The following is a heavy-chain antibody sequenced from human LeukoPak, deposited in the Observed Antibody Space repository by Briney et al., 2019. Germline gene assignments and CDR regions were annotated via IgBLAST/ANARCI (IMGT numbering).Heavy chain of an antibody. Sequence: SETLSLTCTVSGGSTSSGGYYWSWIRQHPGKGLEWIGYIYYSGSTYYNPSLKSRVTISVDTSKNQFSLKLSSVTAADTAVYYCARDGARDGAHEYGDYPYYYYGMDVWGQGTTVTVSS. V-gene: IGHV4-31*03. CDR1: GGSTSSGGYY. CDR3: ARDGARDGAHEYGDYPYYYYGMDV. J-gene: IGHJ6*02. D-gene: IGHD4-17*01. CDR2: IYYSGST.